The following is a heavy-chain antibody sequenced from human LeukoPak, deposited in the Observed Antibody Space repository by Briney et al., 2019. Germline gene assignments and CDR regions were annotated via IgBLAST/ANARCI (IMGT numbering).Heavy chain of an antibody. CDR1: GFTFSNAW. V-gene: IGHV3-15*01. D-gene: IGHD6-6*01. J-gene: IGHJ3*02. CDR3: AKGSWWGSSSSNAFDI. CDR2: IKSKTDSGTT. Sequence: GSLRLSCAASGFTFSNAWMSWVRQAPGKGLEWVGRIKSKTDSGTTDYAAPVKGRFTISRDDSKNTLYLQMNSLKTEDTAVYYCAKGSWWGSSSSNAFDIWGQGTMVTVSS.